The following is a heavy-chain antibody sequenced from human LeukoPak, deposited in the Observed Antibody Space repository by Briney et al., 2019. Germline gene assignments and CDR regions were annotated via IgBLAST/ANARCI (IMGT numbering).Heavy chain of an antibody. V-gene: IGHV3-21*01. Sequence: PGGSLRLSCAATGFTLSGHSMNWVRQALGKGLDWVSSISPTSAYIYYQDSVKGRFTISRDDAKNSLYLEMDSLRAEDTAVYYCARTIYYYESTSYFSDAFDVWGQGTMVTVSS. CDR2: ISPTSAYI. D-gene: IGHD3-22*01. CDR1: GFTLSGHS. J-gene: IGHJ3*01. CDR3: ARTIYYYESTSYFSDAFDV.